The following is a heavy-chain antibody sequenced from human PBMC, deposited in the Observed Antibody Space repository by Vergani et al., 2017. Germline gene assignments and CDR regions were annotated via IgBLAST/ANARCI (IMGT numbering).Heavy chain of an antibody. CDR3: ARSTLGYYDSSGYYVPYGMDV. J-gene: IGHJ6*02. CDR1: GGTFSSYA. CDR2: IIPIFGTA. V-gene: IGHV1-69*13. D-gene: IGHD3-22*01. Sequence: QVQLEQSGAEVKKPGSSVKVSCKASGGTFSSYAISWVRQAPGQGLEWMGRIIPIFGTANYAQKFQGRVTITADESTSTAYMELSSLRSEDTAVYYCARSTLGYYDSSGYYVPYGMDVWGQGTTVTVSS.